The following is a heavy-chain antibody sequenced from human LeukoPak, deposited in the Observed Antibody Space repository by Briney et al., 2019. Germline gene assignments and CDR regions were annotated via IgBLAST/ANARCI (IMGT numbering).Heavy chain of an antibody. CDR1: GYTFTGYY. CDR2: INPNSGGT. D-gene: IGHD6-13*01. V-gene: IGHV1-2*02. CDR3: ARDLIAATDIDAFDI. J-gene: IGHJ3*02. Sequence: ASVKVSCKASGYTFTGYYMHWVRQAPGQGLEWMGWINPNSGGTNYAQKFQGRATMTRDTSISTAYMELSRLRSDDTAVYYCARDLIAATDIDAFDIWGQGTMVTVSS.